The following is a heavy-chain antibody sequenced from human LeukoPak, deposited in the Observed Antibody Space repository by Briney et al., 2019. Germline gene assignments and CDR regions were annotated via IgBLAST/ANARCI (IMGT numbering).Heavy chain of an antibody. CDR3: ARGIVVVPASTQLFDY. CDR1: GGSISSSSYY. V-gene: IGHV4-39*07. D-gene: IGHD2-2*01. Sequence: PSETLSLTCTVSGGSISSSSYYWGWIRQPPGKGLEWIGRIYYSGSTYYNPSLKSRVTISVDTSKDQFSLKLSSVTAADTAVYYCARGIVVVPASTQLFDYWGRGTLVTVSS. CDR2: IYYSGST. J-gene: IGHJ4*02.